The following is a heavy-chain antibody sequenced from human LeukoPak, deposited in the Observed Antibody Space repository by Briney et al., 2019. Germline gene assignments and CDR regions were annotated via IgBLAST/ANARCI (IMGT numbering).Heavy chain of an antibody. Sequence: PGGSLRLSCAASGFTFSDSDMHWVRQTSGKGLEWVGRIRDKASNYATAYAAPVKGRFTISRDDSKNTACLQMNSLKTEDTAIYYCTYYRRDPRGFYYGMDVWGQGTTVTASS. CDR2: IRDKASNYAT. CDR1: GFTFSDSD. D-gene: IGHD1-26*01. J-gene: IGHJ6*02. V-gene: IGHV3-73*01. CDR3: TYYRRDPRGFYYGMDV.